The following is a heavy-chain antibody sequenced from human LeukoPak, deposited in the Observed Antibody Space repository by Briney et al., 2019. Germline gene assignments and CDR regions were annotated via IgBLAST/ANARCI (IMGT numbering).Heavy chain of an antibody. D-gene: IGHD6-6*01. CDR3: ARSSYSSSSSV. V-gene: IGHV3-30*03. CDR1: GFTFSSYG. J-gene: IGHJ3*01. CDR2: ISYDGSNK. Sequence: GGSLRLSCAASGFTFSSYGMHWVRQAPGKGLEWVAVISYDGSNKYYADSVKGRFTISRDNSKNTLYLQMNSLRAEDTAVYYCARSSYSSSSSVWGQGTMVTVSS.